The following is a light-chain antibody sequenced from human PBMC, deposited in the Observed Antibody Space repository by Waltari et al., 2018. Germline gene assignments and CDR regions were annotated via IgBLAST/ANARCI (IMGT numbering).Light chain of an antibody. V-gene: IGKV3-11*01. Sequence: EIVLTQSPATLSLSPGERATLSCRASQSVSSYLAWYQQKPGQAPRLPIDDASNRATGIPARFSGSGSGTDFTLTISSLEPEDFAVYYCQQRSNWLFTFGPGTKVDIK. J-gene: IGKJ3*01. CDR1: QSVSSY. CDR3: QQRSNWLFT. CDR2: DAS.